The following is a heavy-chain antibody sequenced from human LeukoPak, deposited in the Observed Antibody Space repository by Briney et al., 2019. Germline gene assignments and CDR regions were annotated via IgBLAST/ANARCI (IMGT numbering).Heavy chain of an antibody. V-gene: IGHV3-30-3*01. CDR2: ISYDGSNK. CDR1: GFTFSSYA. Sequence: PGGSLRLSCAASGFTFSSYAMHWVRQAPGKGLEWVAVISYDGSNKYYADSVKGRFTISRDNSKNTLYLQMNSLRAEDTAVYYCGRDEIRLNILVVVDPDGFWGQGTLVTVSS. CDR3: GRDEIRLNILVVVDPDGF. J-gene: IGHJ4*02. D-gene: IGHD2-15*01.